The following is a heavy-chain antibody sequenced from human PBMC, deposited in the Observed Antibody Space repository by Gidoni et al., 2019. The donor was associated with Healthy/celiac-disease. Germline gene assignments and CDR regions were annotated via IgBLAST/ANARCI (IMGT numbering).Heavy chain of an antibody. CDR1: GFTFSSYS. D-gene: IGHD1-26*01. CDR3: ARDLKDSGSYFFPDY. CDR2: ISSSSSTI. J-gene: IGHJ4*02. Sequence: EVQLVESGGGLVQPGGSLRLSCAASGFTFSSYSMNWVRQAPGKGLEWVSYISSSSSTIYYADSVKGRFIISRDNAKNSLYLQMNSLRDEDTAVYYCARDLKDSGSYFFPDYWGQGTLVTVSS. V-gene: IGHV3-48*02.